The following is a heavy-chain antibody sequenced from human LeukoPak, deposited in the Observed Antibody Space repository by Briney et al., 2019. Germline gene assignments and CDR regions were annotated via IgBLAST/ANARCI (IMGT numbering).Heavy chain of an antibody. Sequence: GGSLRLSCAASGFTFDSYAMTWVRQTPGKGLEWVSIIYSGGDTYYADSVKGRFTISRDNSKNTLYLQMNSLRAEDTAVYYCAKVGEDCSGGSCYFGYWGQGTLVTVSS. CDR1: GFTFDSYA. D-gene: IGHD2-15*01. CDR3: AKVGEDCSGGSCYFGY. J-gene: IGHJ4*02. CDR2: IYSGGDT. V-gene: IGHV3-23*01.